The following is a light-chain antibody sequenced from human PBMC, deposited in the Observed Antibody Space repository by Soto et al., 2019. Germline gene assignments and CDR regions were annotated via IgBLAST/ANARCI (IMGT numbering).Light chain of an antibody. CDR1: SSDVGGYNH. Sequence: QSVLTQPRSVSGSPEQSVTISCTGTSSDVGGYNHGSWYQEHPSKAPKLKIYDVSKRPSGVPDRFSGSKSGNTASLTISGLPAEDEADNYCCSYAGSYTYVFGTGTKVTVL. V-gene: IGLV2-11*01. J-gene: IGLJ1*01. CDR3: CSYAGSYTYV. CDR2: DVS.